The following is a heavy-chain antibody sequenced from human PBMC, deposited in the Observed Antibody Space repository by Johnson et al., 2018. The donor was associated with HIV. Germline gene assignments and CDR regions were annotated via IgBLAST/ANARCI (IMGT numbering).Heavy chain of an antibody. J-gene: IGHJ3*02. CDR1: GFTFSSYA. CDR3: ARDSDAFDI. CDR2: ISYDGSNK. V-gene: IGHV3-30-3*01. Sequence: QVQLVESGGGVVQPGRSLRLSCAASGFTFSSYAMHWVRQAPGKGLEWVAVISYDGSNKYYADSVKGRFTITRDNSKNTLNLQMNSLRAEDTAVYYCARDSDAFDIWGQGTMVTVSS.